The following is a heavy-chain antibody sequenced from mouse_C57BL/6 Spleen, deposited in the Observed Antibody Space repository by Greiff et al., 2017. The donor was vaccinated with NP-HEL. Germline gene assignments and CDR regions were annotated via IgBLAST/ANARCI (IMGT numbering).Heavy chain of an antibody. CDR3: TREGVDGYYDY. CDR1: GYTFTDYE. Sequence: QVQLQQSGAELVRPGASVTLSCKASGYTFTDYEMHWVKQTPVHGLEWIGAIDPETGGTAYNQKFKGKAILTADKSSSTAYMELRSLTSEDSAVYYCTREGVDGYYDYWGQGTTLTVSS. CDR2: IDPETGGT. D-gene: IGHD2-3*01. J-gene: IGHJ2*01. V-gene: IGHV1-15*01.